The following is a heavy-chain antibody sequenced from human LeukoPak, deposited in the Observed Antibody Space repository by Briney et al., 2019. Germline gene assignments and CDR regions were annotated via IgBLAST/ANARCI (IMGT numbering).Heavy chain of an antibody. CDR3: AKDLRPLVVLEVFDI. V-gene: IGHV3-23*01. CDR1: GFTFSNYV. Sequence: PGGSLRLSCAASGFTFSNYVMSWVRQAPGRGLEWVSGISGGGDKTYYADSVKGRFTISRDNSKNTLYLQMNSLRAEDTASYYCAKDLRPLVVLEVFDIGGQGTMVTVS. CDR2: ISGGGDKT. J-gene: IGHJ3*02. D-gene: IGHD2-15*01.